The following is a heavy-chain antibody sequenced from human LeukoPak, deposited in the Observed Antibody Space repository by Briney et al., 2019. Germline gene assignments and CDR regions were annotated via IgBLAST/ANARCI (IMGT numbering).Heavy chain of an antibody. CDR1: GGTFSSYA. CDR3: SIYGDYSRGFDY. D-gene: IGHD4-17*01. CDR2: IIPIFGTA. V-gene: IGHV1-69*05. J-gene: IGHJ4*02. Sequence: ASVKVPCKASGGTFSSYAISWVRQAPGQGLEWMGRIIPIFGTANYAQKFQGRVTITTDESTSTAYMELSRLRSDDTAVYYCSIYGDYSRGFDYWGQGTLVTVSS.